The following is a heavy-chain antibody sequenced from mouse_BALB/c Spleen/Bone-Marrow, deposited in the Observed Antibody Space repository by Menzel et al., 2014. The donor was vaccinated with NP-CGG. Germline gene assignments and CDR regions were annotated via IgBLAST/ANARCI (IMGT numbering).Heavy chain of an antibody. V-gene: IGHV2-5*01. D-gene: IGHD2-1*01. CDR1: GFSLTSYG. Sequence: VKLVESGPGLVAPSQSLSITCTVSGFSLTSYGVHWVRQSPGKGLEWLGVIWRGGSTDYNAAFMSRLSITKDNSKSQVFFKMNSLQAGDTAIYYCAKRGNYGYFDYWGQGTTLTVSS. CDR3: AKRGNYGYFDY. J-gene: IGHJ2*01. CDR2: IWRGGST.